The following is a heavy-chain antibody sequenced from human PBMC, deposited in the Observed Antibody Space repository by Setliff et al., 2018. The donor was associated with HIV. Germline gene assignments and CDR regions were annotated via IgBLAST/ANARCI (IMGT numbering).Heavy chain of an antibody. Sequence: PSETLSLTCTVSGGSVSSGGYFWSWIRQHPGKGLEWMGYMSKRGTYIINPSLESRMTMSVDTSKNQLYLRLKSVTAADTAVYFCAREAVEASIPGGWFDSWGPGTLVTVSS. V-gene: IGHV4-31*03. CDR2: MSKRGTY. CDR1: GGSVSSGGYF. J-gene: IGHJ5*01. D-gene: IGHD2-21*01. CDR3: AREAVEASIPGGWFDS.